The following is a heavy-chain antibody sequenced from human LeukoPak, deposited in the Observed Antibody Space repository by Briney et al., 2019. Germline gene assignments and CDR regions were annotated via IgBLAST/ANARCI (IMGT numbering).Heavy chain of an antibody. J-gene: IGHJ3*02. Sequence: GRSLRLSCAASGFTFSTYGMHWVRQAPGKGLEWGAGISYDGSTEQYADSVKGRFTISRDNSRNTLFLQLNSLKAEDTAVYFCARGTTDIVADISDAFDIWGQGSVVTVSS. V-gene: IGHV3-30*03. CDR1: GFTFSTYG. D-gene: IGHD5-12*01. CDR2: ISYDGSTE. CDR3: ARGTTDIVADISDAFDI.